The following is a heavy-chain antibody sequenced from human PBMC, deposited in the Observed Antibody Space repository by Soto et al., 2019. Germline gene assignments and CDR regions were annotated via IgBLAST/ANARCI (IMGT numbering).Heavy chain of an antibody. J-gene: IGHJ4*02. D-gene: IGHD4-4*01. V-gene: IGHV3-74*01. CDR1: GFTFRVRW. Sequence: PGGSLRLSCAASGFTFRVRWMHWVRQAPGKGLEWISRIDDDGRTTYADSVKGRFTISRDNAKNTAYLQMNSLRVDDAAVYYCAKDIEYSFSKWGQGTLVTVS. CDR3: AKDIEYSFSK. CDR2: IDDDGRT.